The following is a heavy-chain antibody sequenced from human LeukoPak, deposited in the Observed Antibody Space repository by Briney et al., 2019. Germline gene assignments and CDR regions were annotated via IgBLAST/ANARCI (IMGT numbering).Heavy chain of an antibody. CDR1: GFTVSSDY. D-gene: IGHD6-19*01. V-gene: IGHV3-66*01. CDR2: IYIGGRT. CDR3: ARTRGSGWYGATFDY. Sequence: GGSLRLSCVASGFTVSSDYMSWVRQPPGKGLEWVSVIYIGGRTLNADSVKDRFTISRDNSKNTVYLQMNSLRVEDTAVYYCARTRGSGWYGATFDYWGQGTLVTVSS. J-gene: IGHJ4*02.